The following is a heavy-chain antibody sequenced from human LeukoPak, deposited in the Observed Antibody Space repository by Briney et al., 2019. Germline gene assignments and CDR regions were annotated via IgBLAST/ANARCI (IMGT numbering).Heavy chain of an antibody. CDR2: INHSGST. CDR3: ARRGYQKIDY. CDR1: GGSFSGYY. J-gene: IGHJ4*02. Sequence: SETLSLTCAVYGGSFSGYYWSWIRKPPGKGLEWIGEINHSGSTNYNPSLKSRVTISVDTSKNQFSLKLSSVTAADTAVYYCARRGYQKIDYWGQGTLVTVSS. D-gene: IGHD3-16*02. V-gene: IGHV4-34*01.